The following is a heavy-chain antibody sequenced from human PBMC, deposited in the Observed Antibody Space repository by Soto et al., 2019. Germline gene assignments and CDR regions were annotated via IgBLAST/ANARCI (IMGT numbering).Heavy chain of an antibody. V-gene: IGHV1-18*01. CDR2: ISPYNGDT. D-gene: IGHD6-25*01. CDR1: GYTFTSYG. J-gene: IGHJ5*02. CDR3: VRDASSGYRGWWDP. Sequence: QVQMVQSGNEVKKPGASVMVSCKTSGYTFTSYGVSWVRQAPGQGLEWIGLISPYNGDTLYARKFQGRVTVTADTATDTVYMELRSLTSGDTAVYYCVRDASSGYRGWWDPWGQGTLVTVSS.